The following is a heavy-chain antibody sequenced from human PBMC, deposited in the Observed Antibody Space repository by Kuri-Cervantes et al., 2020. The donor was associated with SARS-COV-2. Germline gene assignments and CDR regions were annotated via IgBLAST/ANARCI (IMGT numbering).Heavy chain of an antibody. CDR2: ITWNGGSK. Sequence: SLKISCTASGFTFDDYATHWVRQAPGKGLEWVSGITWNGGSKGYAESVRGRFTISRDNAKNSLYLQMNSLRTEDTAFYYCAKDVAYYDSSGCADCWGQGTLVTVSS. CDR3: AKDVAYYDSSGCADC. D-gene: IGHD3-22*01. J-gene: IGHJ4*02. CDR1: GFTFDDYA. V-gene: IGHV3-9*01.